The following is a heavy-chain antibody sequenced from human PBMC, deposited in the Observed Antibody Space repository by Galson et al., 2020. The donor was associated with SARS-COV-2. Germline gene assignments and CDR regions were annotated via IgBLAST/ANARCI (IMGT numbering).Heavy chain of an antibody. V-gene: IGHV3-33*01. D-gene: IGHD2-15*01. CDR1: GFTFSSYG. CDR2: IWYDGSNN. Sequence: GGSLRLSCAASGFTFSSYGMHWVRQAPGKGLEWVAVIWYDGSNNYYADSVKGRFTIARDNSKNTLYLQMNSLRAEDTAVYYCARADCSGGSCYLLGYYYYGMDVWGQGTTVTVSS. CDR3: ARADCSGGSCYLLGYYYYGMDV. J-gene: IGHJ6*02.